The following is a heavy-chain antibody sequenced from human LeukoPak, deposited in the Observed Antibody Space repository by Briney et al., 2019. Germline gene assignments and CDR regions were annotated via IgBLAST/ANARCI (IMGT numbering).Heavy chain of an antibody. D-gene: IGHD3-10*01. V-gene: IGHV1-24*01. J-gene: IGHJ6*03. CDR1: GYTLTEIS. CDR2: FDPEDGET. CDR3: ARGLTMVRGVSLFRGYYYYMDV. Sequence: ASVKVSCKVSGYTLTEISIHWVRQAPGKGLEWMGGFDPEDGETIYAQKFQGRVTMTRNTSISTAYMELSSLRSEDTAVYYCARGLTMVRGVSLFRGYYYYMDVWGKGTTVTISS.